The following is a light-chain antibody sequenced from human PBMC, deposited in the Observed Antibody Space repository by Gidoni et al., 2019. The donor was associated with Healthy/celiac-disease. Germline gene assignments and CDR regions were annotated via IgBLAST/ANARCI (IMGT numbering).Light chain of an antibody. CDR1: QSVSSY. CDR2: DAS. J-gene: IGKJ1*01. Sequence: EIVLKQSPATLSLSPGERATLSCRASQSVSSYLAWYQQNPGQAPSLHIYDASNRATGIPARFSGSGSGTDFTLSISSLEPEEFAVYYCQQRSNCPRTFXXXTEVEIK. V-gene: IGKV3-11*01. CDR3: QQRSNCPRT.